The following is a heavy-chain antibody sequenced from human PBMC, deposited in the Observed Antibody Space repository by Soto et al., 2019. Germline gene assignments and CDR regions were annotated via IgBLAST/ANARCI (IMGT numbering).Heavy chain of an antibody. CDR1: GGSISSGDYY. V-gene: IGHV4-30-4*01. Sequence: SETLSLTCTVSGGSISSGDYYWSWIRQPPGKGLEWIGYIYYSGSTYYNPSLKSRVTISVDTSKNQFSLKLSSVTAADTAVYYCARVAGTFYWYFDLWGRGNLVTVS. D-gene: IGHD3-10*01. CDR3: ARVAGTFYWYFDL. J-gene: IGHJ2*01. CDR2: IYYSGST.